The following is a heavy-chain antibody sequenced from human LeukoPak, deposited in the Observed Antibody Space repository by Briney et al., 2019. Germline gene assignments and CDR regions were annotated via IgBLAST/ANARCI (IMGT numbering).Heavy chain of an antibody. CDR2: ISSSGSSI. J-gene: IGHJ4*02. CDR1: GFTFSSYE. Sequence: PGGSLRLSCAASGFTFSSYEMNWVRQAPGKGREGGSYISSSGSSIYYADSVKGRFTISRDNAKNSLYLQMNSLGAEDTVVYYCARDFAYYDSSGYEDYWGQGTLVTVSS. D-gene: IGHD3-22*01. CDR3: ARDFAYYDSSGYEDY. V-gene: IGHV3-48*03.